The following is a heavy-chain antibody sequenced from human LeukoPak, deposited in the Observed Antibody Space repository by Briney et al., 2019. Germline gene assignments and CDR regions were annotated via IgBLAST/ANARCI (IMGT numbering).Heavy chain of an antibody. CDR2: ISSSGSTI. CDR3: ARGSGHYYYYYMDV. V-gene: IGHV3-11*01. Sequence: GGSLRLSCAASGFTFSDYYMSWIRQAPGKGLEWVSYISSSGSTIYYADSVKGRFTISRDNGKNSLYLQMNSLRAEDTAVYYCARGSGHYYYYYMDVWGKGTTVTISS. D-gene: IGHD3-3*01. CDR1: GFTFSDYY. J-gene: IGHJ6*03.